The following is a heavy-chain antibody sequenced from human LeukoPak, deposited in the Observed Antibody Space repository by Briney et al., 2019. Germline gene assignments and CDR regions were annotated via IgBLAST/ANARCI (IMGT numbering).Heavy chain of an antibody. CDR1: GYTFTSYG. D-gene: IGHD3-22*01. V-gene: IGHV1-18*01. CDR2: ISAYNGNT. Sequence: ASVKVSCKASGYTFTSYGISWVRQAPGQGLEWMGWISAYNGNTNYAQKLQGRVTMTTDTSTSTAYMELRSLRSDDTAVYYCARVDYYDSKATQYFQHWGQGTLVTVSS. J-gene: IGHJ1*01. CDR3: ARVDYYDSKATQYFQH.